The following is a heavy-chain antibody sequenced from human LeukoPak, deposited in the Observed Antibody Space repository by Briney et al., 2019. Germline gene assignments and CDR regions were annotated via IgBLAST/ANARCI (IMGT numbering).Heavy chain of an antibody. D-gene: IGHD3-10*01. CDR2: IYYSGST. J-gene: IGHJ4*02. V-gene: IGHV4-59*01. CDR3: ARAQLTYYYGSGILDY. Sequence: SETLSLTCTVSGGSISSYYWSWLRQPPGKGLEWIGYIYYSGSTNYNPSLKSRVTISVDTSKNQFSLKLSSVTAADTAVYYCARAQLTYYYGSGILDYWGQGTLVTVSS. CDR1: GGSISSYY.